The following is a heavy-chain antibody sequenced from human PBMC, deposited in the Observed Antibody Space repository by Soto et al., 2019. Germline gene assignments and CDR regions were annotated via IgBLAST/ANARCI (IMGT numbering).Heavy chain of an antibody. CDR2: ISYDGSNK. V-gene: IGHV3-30*18. CDR1: GFTFSSYG. D-gene: IGHD6-13*01. CDR3: AKAESWGSSWYVPGMDV. Sequence: GGSLRLSCAASGFTFSSYGMHWVRQAPGQGLEWVAVISYDGSNKYYADSVKGRFTISRDNSKNTLYLQMNSLRAEDTAVYYCAKAESWGSSWYVPGMDVWGQGTTVTVSS. J-gene: IGHJ6*02.